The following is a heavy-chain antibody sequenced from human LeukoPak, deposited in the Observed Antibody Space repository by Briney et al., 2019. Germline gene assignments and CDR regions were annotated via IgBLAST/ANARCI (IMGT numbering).Heavy chain of an antibody. J-gene: IGHJ3*02. CDR2: INHSGST. D-gene: IGHD6-13*01. V-gene: IGHV4-34*01. Sequence: SETLSLTCAVYGGSFSGYYWSWIRQPPGKGLEWIGEINHSGSTNYNPSLKSRVTISVDTSKNQFSLKLSSVTAADTAVYYCATLEGYSSIWRDAFDIWGQGTMVTVSS. CDR1: GGSFSGYY. CDR3: ATLEGYSSIWRDAFDI.